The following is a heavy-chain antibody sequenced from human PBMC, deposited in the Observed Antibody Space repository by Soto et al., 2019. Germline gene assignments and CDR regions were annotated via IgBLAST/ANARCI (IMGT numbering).Heavy chain of an antibody. CDR3: ARGRKYYDFWSGYSHPRYYFNY. J-gene: IGHJ4*02. D-gene: IGHD3-3*01. CDR2: INHSGST. Sequence: PSETLSLTCAVYGGSFSGYYWSWIRQPPRKGLEWIGEINHSGSTNYNPSLKSRVTISVDTSKNQFSLKLTSVTAADTAVYYCARGRKYYDFWSGYSHPRYYFNYWGQGTLVTVSS. CDR1: GGSFSGYY. V-gene: IGHV4-34*01.